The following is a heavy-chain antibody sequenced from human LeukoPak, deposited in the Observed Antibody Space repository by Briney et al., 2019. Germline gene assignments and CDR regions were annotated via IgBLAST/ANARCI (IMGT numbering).Heavy chain of an antibody. V-gene: IGHV4-4*09. Sequence: SETLSLTCTVSVVSISNYYWSWIRQSPGMGLEWIGHIYISGSTNYNPSLKSRVTMSVDTSKSQVSLTLSSVTAADTAIYYCARRLGYSYGYSFDSWGQGTLVTVSS. CDR1: VVSISNYY. CDR2: IYISGST. J-gene: IGHJ4*02. D-gene: IGHD5-18*01. CDR3: ARRLGYSYGYSFDS.